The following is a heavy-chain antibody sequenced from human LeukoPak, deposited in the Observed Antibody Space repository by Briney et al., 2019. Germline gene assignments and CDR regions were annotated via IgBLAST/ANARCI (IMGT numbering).Heavy chain of an antibody. J-gene: IGHJ4*02. CDR2: INSDGSST. D-gene: IGHD6-13*01. Sequence: GGSLRLSCAASGFTFSSYWMHWVRQAPGKGLVWVSRINSDGSSTNYADSVKGRFTISRDNAENTLYLQMNSLRAEDTAVYYCARGPGSSWSLDYFDYWGQGTLVTVSS. CDR3: ARGPGSSWSLDYFDY. CDR1: GFTFSSYW. V-gene: IGHV3-74*01.